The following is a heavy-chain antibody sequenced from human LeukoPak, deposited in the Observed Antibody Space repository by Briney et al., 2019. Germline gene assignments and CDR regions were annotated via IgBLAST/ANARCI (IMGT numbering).Heavy chain of an antibody. D-gene: IGHD5/OR15-5a*01. J-gene: IGHJ6*04. CDR3: ARGFYEPRRYYYYGMDV. CDR2: IIPIFGTA. V-gene: IGHV1-69*06. Sequence: GSSVKVSCTASGGTFSSYAISWVRQAPGQGLEWMGGIIPIFGTANYAQKFQGRVTITADKSTSTAYMELSSLRSEDTAVYYCARGFYEPRRYYYYGMDVWGKGTTVTVSS. CDR1: GGTFSSYA.